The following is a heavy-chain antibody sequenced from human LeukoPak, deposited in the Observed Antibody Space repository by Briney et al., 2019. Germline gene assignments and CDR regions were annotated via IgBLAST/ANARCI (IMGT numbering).Heavy chain of an antibody. Sequence: ASVKVSCKASGYTFTNYDINWVRQATGQGLEWMGWMNPNSGNTGYSQKVQGRVTITRNTSISTAYMELSSLRSEDTAVYYCARGPDPLYYYYYYMDVWGKGTTVTVSS. V-gene: IGHV1-8*01. J-gene: IGHJ6*03. CDR1: GYTFTNYD. CDR3: ARGPDPLYYYYYYMDV. CDR2: MNPNSGNT.